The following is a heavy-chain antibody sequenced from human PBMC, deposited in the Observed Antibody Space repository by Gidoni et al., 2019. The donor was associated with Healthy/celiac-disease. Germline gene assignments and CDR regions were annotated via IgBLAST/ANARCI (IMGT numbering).Heavy chain of an antibody. D-gene: IGHD6-19*01. CDR2: IYSGGRT. CDR1: GFPVRSNY. CDR3: ASPKQTGYSSGWYYFDY. J-gene: IGHJ4*02. Sequence: EVQLLESGGGLVQPGGSLRLSCSASGFPVRSNYMSWVRQAPGKGLEWVSVIYSGGRTYYAESVKGRFTISRDNSKNTLYLKMNSRRAEDTAVYYCASPKQTGYSSGWYYFDYWGQGTLVTVSS. V-gene: IGHV3-66*01.